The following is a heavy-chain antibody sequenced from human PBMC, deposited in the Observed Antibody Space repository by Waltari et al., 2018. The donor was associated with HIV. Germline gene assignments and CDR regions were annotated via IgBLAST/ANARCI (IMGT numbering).Heavy chain of an antibody. D-gene: IGHD3-16*01. Sequence: QVHLGQSEAEVKNPRTSVKISCKASVYTFTSYGISWVRQGPGQCLEWMGWISDYNGTTNYAQKLQGRVTMTTDTSTSTAYMELRSLRSDVSAVYSCVRDYGQDWGQGTLVTVSS. CDR3: VRDYGQD. CDR2: ISDYNGTT. V-gene: IGHV1-18*01. J-gene: IGHJ4*02. CDR1: VYTFTSYG.